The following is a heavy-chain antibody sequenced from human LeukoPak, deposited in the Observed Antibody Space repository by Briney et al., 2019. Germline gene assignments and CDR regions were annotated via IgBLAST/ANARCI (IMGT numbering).Heavy chain of an antibody. Sequence: GGSLRLSWAASGFALSSIYMNWVRQAPGKGLEWVSVMYSGGSTNYADSLKGRFTISRDDSKNTLYLQMNSLRAEDTAIYYCARDRVVTFGGVIVGAFDIWGQGTMVTVSS. CDR3: ARDRVVTFGGVIVGAFDI. V-gene: IGHV3-53*01. J-gene: IGHJ3*02. D-gene: IGHD3-16*01. CDR1: GFALSSIY. CDR2: MYSGGST.